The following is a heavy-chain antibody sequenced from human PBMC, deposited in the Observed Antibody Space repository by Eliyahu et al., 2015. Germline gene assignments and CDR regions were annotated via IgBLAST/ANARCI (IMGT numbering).Heavy chain of an antibody. J-gene: IGHJ4*02. D-gene: IGHD3-16*01. CDR1: GGSISSYY. Sequence: QVQLQESGPGLVKPSETLSLTCTXSGGSISSYYWSWIRQPPGKGLEWIGYIYYSGSTNYNPSLKSRVTISVDTSKNQFSLKLSSVTAADTAVYYCARGGGYDEYYFDYWGQGTLVTVSS. CDR3: ARGGGYDEYYFDY. V-gene: IGHV4-59*01. CDR2: IYYSGST.